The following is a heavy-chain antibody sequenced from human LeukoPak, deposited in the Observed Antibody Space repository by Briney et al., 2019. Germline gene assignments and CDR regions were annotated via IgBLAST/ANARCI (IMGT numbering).Heavy chain of an antibody. V-gene: IGHV1-18*01. CDR3: ARDVDIVVVVAATPYDY. Sequence: ASVKVSCKASGYTFTSYGISWVRQAPGQGLEWMGWISAYNGNTNHAQKLQGRVTMTTGTSTSTAYMELRSLRSDDTAVYYCARDVDIVVVVAATPYDYWGQGTLVTVSS. CDR1: GYTFTSYG. D-gene: IGHD2-15*01. J-gene: IGHJ4*02. CDR2: ISAYNGNT.